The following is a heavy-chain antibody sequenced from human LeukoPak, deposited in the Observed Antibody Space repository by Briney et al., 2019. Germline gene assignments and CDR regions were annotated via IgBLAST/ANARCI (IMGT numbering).Heavy chain of an antibody. CDR1: GGSFSGYY. CDR3: ARPRYCSSTSCPRRYNWFDP. J-gene: IGHJ5*02. V-gene: IGHV4-34*01. D-gene: IGHD2-2*01. Sequence: SETLSLTCAVYGGSFSGYYWSWIRQPPGKGLEWIGEINHSGSTNYNPSLKSRVTISVDTSKNQFSLKLSSVTAADTAVYYCARPRYCSSTSCPRRYNWFDPRGQGTLVTVSS. CDR2: INHSGST.